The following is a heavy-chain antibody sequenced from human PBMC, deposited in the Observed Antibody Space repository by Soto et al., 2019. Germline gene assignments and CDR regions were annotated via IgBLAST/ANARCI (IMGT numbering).Heavy chain of an antibody. CDR1: GFSFSTFA. D-gene: IGHD4-17*01. Sequence: GGSLRLSCVASGFSFSTFAMSWVRQAPGKGLEWVSRITGSGREGYYADSVRGRFTISRDNSRNTLLLQMNSLRDDDTAVYFCAKDLSESDAFGDEWDTFDYWGRGTQVTVSS. V-gene: IGHV3-23*01. J-gene: IGHJ4*02. CDR2: ITGSGREG. CDR3: AKDLSESDAFGDEWDTFDY.